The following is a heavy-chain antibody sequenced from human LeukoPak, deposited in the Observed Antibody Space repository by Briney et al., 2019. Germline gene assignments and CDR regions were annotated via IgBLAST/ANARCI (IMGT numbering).Heavy chain of an antibody. CDR1: GGTFSSYA. Sequence: SVKVSCKASGGTFSSYAISWVRQAPGQGLEWMGGIIPIFGTANYAQKFQGRVTITTDESTSTAYMELSSLRSEDTAVYYCARVPRRGGSYYYYYMDVWGKGTTVTVSS. D-gene: IGHD2-15*01. CDR2: IIPIFGTA. V-gene: IGHV1-69*05. CDR3: ARVPRRGGSYYYYYMDV. J-gene: IGHJ6*03.